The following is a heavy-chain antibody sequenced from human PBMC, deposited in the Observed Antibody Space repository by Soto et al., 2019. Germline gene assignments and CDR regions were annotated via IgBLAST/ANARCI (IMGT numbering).Heavy chain of an antibody. J-gene: IGHJ5*01. D-gene: IGHD6-25*01. V-gene: IGHV1-2*02. Sequence: QVQLVQSGDEVKNPGASVKVSCKPSGYTFTDYHIHWVRQAPGQGLEFMGWINANNGGAGSAQQFQGRLTVTRDTSISTVYMEVSNLRSDDTAVYFCAREGCSDSLAPKNNWCDTWGHGTRGTVSS. CDR1: GYTFTDYH. CDR3: AREGCSDSLAPKNNWCDT. CDR2: INANNGGA.